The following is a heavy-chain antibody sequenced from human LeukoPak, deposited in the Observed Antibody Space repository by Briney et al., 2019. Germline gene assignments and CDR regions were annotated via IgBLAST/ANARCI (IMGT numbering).Heavy chain of an antibody. D-gene: IGHD2-2*02. J-gene: IGHJ4*02. V-gene: IGHV3-66*01. CDR2: IYSGGST. CDR3: ARGFGVIPLDY. CDR1: GFTVSSNY. Sequence: PGGSLGLFCAASGFTVSSNYMSWVRQAPGKGLEWVSVIYSGGSTYYADSVKGRFTISRDNSKNTLYLQMNSLRAEDTAVYYCARGFGVIPLDYWGQGTLVTVSS.